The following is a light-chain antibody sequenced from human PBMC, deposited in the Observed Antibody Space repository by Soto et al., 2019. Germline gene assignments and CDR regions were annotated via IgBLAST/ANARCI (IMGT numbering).Light chain of an antibody. J-gene: IGKJ1*01. CDR2: GAS. CDR1: QSVSNNY. Sequence: EIVLTQSPGTLSLSPGERATLSCRASQSVSNNYLAWYQQKPGQAPRLLISGASNRATGIPDRFSGSGSGTDFTLAISRLEPDDFATYYCQHYNSYSEAFGQGTKVELK. V-gene: IGKV3-20*01. CDR3: QHYNSYSEA.